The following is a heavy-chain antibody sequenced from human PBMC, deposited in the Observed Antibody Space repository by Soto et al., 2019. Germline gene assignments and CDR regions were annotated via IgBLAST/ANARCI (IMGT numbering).Heavy chain of an antibody. Sequence: ASVKVSCKASGYTFTTCRLHWVRQAPGQGLEWMGWIDAGNGNTKYSEKFPGRVTISRDTSASTAYMELSGLRSEDTAVYYCVKDMNGGYYFYGMDVWG. CDR2: IDAGNGNT. CDR3: VKDMNGGYYFYGMDV. D-gene: IGHD2-15*01. CDR1: GYTFTTCR. V-gene: IGHV1-3*01. J-gene: IGHJ6*02.